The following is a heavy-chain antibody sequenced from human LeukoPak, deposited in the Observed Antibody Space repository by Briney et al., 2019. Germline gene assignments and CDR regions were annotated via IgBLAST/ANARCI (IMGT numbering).Heavy chain of an antibody. CDR3: ARSGSTGYSLDY. CDR1: GYSFTGYF. Sequence: ASVKVSCKASGYSFTGYFIHWVRQAPGQGLEWMGCIDPNSSGTKYAQKFQGRVSMPRDTSTRTAYMELSRLRSDDTAVYFCARSGSTGYSLDYWGQGTLVTVSS. J-gene: IGHJ4*02. CDR2: IDPNSSGT. V-gene: IGHV1-2*02. D-gene: IGHD3-22*01.